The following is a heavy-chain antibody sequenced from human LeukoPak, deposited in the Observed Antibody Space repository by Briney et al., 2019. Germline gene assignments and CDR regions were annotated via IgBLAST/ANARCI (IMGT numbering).Heavy chain of an antibody. CDR3: ARPDQYNWNYWYYFDY. V-gene: IGHV3-21*01. J-gene: IGHJ4*02. Sequence: PGGSLRLSCAASGFTFSSYSMNWVRQAPGKGLEWVSSISSSSSYIYYADSVKGRFTISRDNAKNSLYLQMNSLRAEDTAVYYCARPDQYNWNYWYYFDYWGQGTLVTVSS. CDR1: GFTFSSYS. D-gene: IGHD1-7*01. CDR2: ISSSSSYI.